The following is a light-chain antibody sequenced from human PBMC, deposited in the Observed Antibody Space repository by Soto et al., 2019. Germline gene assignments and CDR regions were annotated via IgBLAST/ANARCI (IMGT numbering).Light chain of an antibody. CDR2: GAS. Sequence: EIVMTQSPATLSVPPGERATLSCRASQSVSSNLAWYQQKPGQAPRLLIYGASTRATGIPARFSGSGSGTEFTLTISSLQSEDFAVYYCQQHNNWPPWTFGQGTKVEIK. CDR1: QSVSSN. J-gene: IGKJ1*01. V-gene: IGKV3-15*01. CDR3: QQHNNWPPWT.